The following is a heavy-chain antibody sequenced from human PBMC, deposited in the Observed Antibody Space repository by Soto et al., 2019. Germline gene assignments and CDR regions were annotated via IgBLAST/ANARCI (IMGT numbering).Heavy chain of an antibody. CDR3: ARVKEYCSGGSSPSEEYYFDY. D-gene: IGHD2-15*01. J-gene: IGHJ4*02. CDR1: GYTFTGYY. Sequence: QVQLVQSGAEVKKPGASVKVSCKASGYTFTGYYMHWVRQAPGQGLEWMGWINPNSGGTNYAQKFQGRVTMTRDTSISTAYMELSTLRSDDTAVYYCARVKEYCSGGSSPSEEYYFDYWGQGTLVTVSS. CDR2: INPNSGGT. V-gene: IGHV1-2*02.